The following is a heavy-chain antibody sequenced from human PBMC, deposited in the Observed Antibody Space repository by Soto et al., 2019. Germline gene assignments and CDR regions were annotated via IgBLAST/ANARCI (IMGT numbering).Heavy chain of an antibody. V-gene: IGHV3-30-3*01. Sequence: GGSLRLSCAASGFTFSSYAMHWVRQAPGKGLEWVAVISYDGSNKYYADSVKGRFIISRDNSKNTLYLQMNSLRAEDTTVYYCPRDTFAFDIWGQGTMVTVS. CDR3: PRDTFAFDI. J-gene: IGHJ3*02. CDR2: ISYDGSNK. CDR1: GFTFSSYA.